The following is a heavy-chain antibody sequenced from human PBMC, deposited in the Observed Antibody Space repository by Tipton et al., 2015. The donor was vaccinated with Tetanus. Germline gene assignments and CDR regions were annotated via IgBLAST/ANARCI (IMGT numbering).Heavy chain of an antibody. CDR3: AKDQGPDYGDQLEY. CDR1: GFTFSIYS. V-gene: IGHV3-21*05. CDR2: ISGDSTYI. Sequence: SLRLSCAASGFTFSIYSMNWVRQAPGKGLEWVSYISGDSTYIHYADAVKGRFTISRDNSKDRLYLQLNSLRAEDTAVYYCAKDQGPDYGDQLEYWGQGILVTVSS. D-gene: IGHD4-17*01. J-gene: IGHJ4*02.